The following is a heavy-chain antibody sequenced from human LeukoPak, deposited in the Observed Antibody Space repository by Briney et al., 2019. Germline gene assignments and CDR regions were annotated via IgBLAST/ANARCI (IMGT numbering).Heavy chain of an antibody. Sequence: PSDTLSLTCTVSGSSISSSSYYWAWVRQPPGKGLEWIGSIYYSGITYINPSLKSRVTISVDTSKNHFSLRLSSVTAADTAVYYCARRVRDNSGYHYVDYWGQGTLVTVSS. D-gene: IGHD3-22*01. CDR2: IYYSGIT. J-gene: IGHJ4*02. CDR1: GSSISSSSYY. V-gene: IGHV4-39*02. CDR3: ARRVRDNSGYHYVDY.